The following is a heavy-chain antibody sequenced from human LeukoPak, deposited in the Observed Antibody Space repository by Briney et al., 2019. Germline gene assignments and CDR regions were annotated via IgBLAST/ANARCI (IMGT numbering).Heavy chain of an antibody. Sequence: SETLSLTCTVSGGSINSYYWSWIRQPPGKGLECIGYIHYTGSTNYNPSLNGRVTMSVDTSKTQFYLNLRSVTAADTAIYYCARGIVRGVSAPDIWGQGTMVTVSS. CDR2: IHYTGST. CDR3: ARGIVRGVSAPDI. V-gene: IGHV4-59*12. CDR1: GGSINSYY. D-gene: IGHD3-10*01. J-gene: IGHJ3*02.